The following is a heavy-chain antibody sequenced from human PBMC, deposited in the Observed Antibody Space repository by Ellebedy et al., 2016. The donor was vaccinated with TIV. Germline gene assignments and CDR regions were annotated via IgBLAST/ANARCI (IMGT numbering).Heavy chain of an antibody. D-gene: IGHD5-12*01. J-gene: IGHJ4*02. CDR2: VCHSGSP. CDR1: GGSMNNDC. Sequence: SETLSLTXTVSGGSMNNDCWSWIRQPPGKGLEWVGYVCHSGSPNNNPSLTSRLTMSLDTSKNQFSLKLSSVTAADTAVYYCARVNGGYVDDYWGQGILVTVSS. V-gene: IGHV4-59*01. CDR3: ARVNGGYVDDY.